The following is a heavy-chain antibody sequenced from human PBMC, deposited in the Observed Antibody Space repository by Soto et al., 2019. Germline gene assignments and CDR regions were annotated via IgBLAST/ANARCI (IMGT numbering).Heavy chain of an antibody. CDR3: ARDPAVAGTVYYFDY. CDR1: GFTFSSYS. J-gene: IGHJ4*02. D-gene: IGHD6-19*01. CDR2: ISSSSSYI. Sequence: EVQLVESGGGLVKPGGSLRLSCAASGFTFSSYSMNWVRQAPGKGLEWVSSISSSSSYIYYADSVKGRFTISRDNAKNSLYLQMNRLRAEDTAVYYCARDPAVAGTVYYFDYWGQGTLVTVSS. V-gene: IGHV3-21*01.